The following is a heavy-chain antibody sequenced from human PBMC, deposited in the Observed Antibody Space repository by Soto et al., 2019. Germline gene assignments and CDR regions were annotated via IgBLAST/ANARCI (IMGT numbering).Heavy chain of an antibody. CDR1: GYTFAEYW. Sequence: PGESLKISCKGSGYTFAEYWIGWVRQMSGEGLEWMGIIYPGDSDARISPSFQGQVTISVDKSINTAYMELRSLRSDDTAVYYCAREGKNYYDSSWFDYWGQGTLVTVSS. D-gene: IGHD3-22*01. V-gene: IGHV5-51*01. CDR3: AREGKNYYDSSWFDY. J-gene: IGHJ4*02. CDR2: IYPGDSDA.